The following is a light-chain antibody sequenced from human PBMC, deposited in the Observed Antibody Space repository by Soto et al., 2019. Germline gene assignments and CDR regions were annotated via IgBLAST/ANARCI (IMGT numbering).Light chain of an antibody. CDR1: SSDVGGYNY. CDR3: NSYTSSTTRVV. V-gene: IGLV2-14*01. CDR2: EVS. J-gene: IGLJ2*01. Sequence: QSALTQPASVSGSPGQSITISCTGTSSDVGGYNYVYWYQQHPGEAPKLMIYEVSNRPSGVSNRFSGSKSGNTASLTISGLQADDEADYYCNSYTSSTTRVVFGGGTKLTVL.